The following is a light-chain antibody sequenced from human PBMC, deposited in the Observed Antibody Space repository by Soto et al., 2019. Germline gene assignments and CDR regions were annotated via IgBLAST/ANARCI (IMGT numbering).Light chain of an antibody. CDR3: QQRYRTSIT. CDR2: AAS. V-gene: IGKV1-39*01. Sequence: DIQMTPSPSSLSSSVGDRITITCRASQSISIYLNWYQHKPGKAPKLLIYAASNLQSGVPSRFSGSGSGTDFTLTISSLQPEDFAIYYCQQRYRTSITFGQGTRLE. J-gene: IGKJ5*01. CDR1: QSISIY.